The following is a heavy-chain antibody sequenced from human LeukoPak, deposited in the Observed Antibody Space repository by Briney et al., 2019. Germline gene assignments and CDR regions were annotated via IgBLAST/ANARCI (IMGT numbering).Heavy chain of an antibody. CDR3: AKHYYASGSSRLDY. CDR2: ISGSGGST. D-gene: IGHD3-10*01. Sequence: GGSLRLSCAASGLTFNSYAMSWVRQAPGKGLEWVSAISGSGGSTYYADSVKGRFTISRDNSKNTLYLQMDSLRAEDTAVYYCAKHYYASGSSRLDYWGQGTLVTVSS. J-gene: IGHJ4*02. CDR1: GLTFNSYA. V-gene: IGHV3-23*01.